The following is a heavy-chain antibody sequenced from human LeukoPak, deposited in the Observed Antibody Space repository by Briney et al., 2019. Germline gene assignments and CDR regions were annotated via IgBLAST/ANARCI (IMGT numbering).Heavy chain of an antibody. D-gene: IGHD6-6*01. V-gene: IGHV1-18*01. CDR2: ISAYNGNT. J-gene: IGHJ5*02. CDR3: ARDLAGEQLVQEDWFDP. Sequence: ASVKVSCKASGYTFTSYGISWVRQAPGQGLEWMGWISAYNGNTNYAQKLQGRVTMTTDTSTSTAYMELRSLRSDDTAVYYCARDLAGEQLVQEDWFDPWGQGTLVTVSS. CDR1: GYTFTSYG.